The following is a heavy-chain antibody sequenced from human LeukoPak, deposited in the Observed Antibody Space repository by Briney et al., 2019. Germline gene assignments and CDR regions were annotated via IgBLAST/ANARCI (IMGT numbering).Heavy chain of an antibody. CDR1: GFTFSSYG. Sequence: GRSLRLSCAASGFTFSSYGMHWVRQAPGKGLEWVAVISYDGSNKYYADSVKGRFTISRDNSKNTLYLQMNSLRAEDTAVYYCAKDEGYYSGGSCYSYDYWGQGTLVTVSS. CDR3: AKDEGYYSGGSCYSYDY. J-gene: IGHJ4*02. CDR2: ISYDGSNK. D-gene: IGHD2-15*01. V-gene: IGHV3-30*18.